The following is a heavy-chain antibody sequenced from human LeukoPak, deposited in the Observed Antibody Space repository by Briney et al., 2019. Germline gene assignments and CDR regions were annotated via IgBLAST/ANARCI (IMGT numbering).Heavy chain of an antibody. CDR1: GGSMSSYY. J-gene: IGHJ3*02. CDR2: IDTSGIT. CDR3: AKSNGYGLVDI. Sequence: SETLSLTCTVSGGSMSSYYWTWIRQPAGKGLEWIGHIDTSGITNYNPSLKSRVTMSVDTSKHQFSLKLSSVTAADTAVYYCAKSNGYGLVDIWGQGTMVTVSS. V-gene: IGHV4-4*07. D-gene: IGHD3-10*01.